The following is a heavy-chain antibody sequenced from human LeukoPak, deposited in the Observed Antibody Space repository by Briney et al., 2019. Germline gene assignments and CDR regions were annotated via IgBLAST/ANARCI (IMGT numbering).Heavy chain of an antibody. CDR1: GYSISSGYY. CDR3: ATSVCSSTSCYLNFDY. D-gene: IGHD2-2*01. Sequence: SETLSLTCTVSGYSISSGYYWGWIRPPPGKGLEWIGSIYHSGSTYYNPSLKSRVTISVDTSKNQFSLKLSSVTAADTAVYYCATSVCSSTSCYLNFDYWGQETLVTVSS. J-gene: IGHJ4*02. CDR2: IYHSGST. V-gene: IGHV4-38-2*02.